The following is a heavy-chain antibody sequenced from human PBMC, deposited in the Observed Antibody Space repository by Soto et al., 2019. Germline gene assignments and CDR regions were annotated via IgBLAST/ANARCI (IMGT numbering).Heavy chain of an antibody. Sequence: ASETLSLTCTVSGGSISSYYWSWIRQPPGKGLEWIGYIYYSGSTNYNPSLKSRVTISVDTSKNQFSLKLSSVTAADTAVYYCARAVSASAGAFDIWGQGTMVTVSS. CDR2: IYYSGST. CDR3: ARAVSASAGAFDI. V-gene: IGHV4-59*01. D-gene: IGHD6-19*01. J-gene: IGHJ3*02. CDR1: GGSISSYY.